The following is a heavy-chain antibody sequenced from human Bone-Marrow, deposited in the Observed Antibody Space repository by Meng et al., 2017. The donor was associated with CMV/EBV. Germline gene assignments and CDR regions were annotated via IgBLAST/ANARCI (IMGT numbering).Heavy chain of an antibody. CDR3: AKDQSVGAMVRGPISGGYYYGMDV. V-gene: IGHV3-23*03. Sequence: GGSLRLSCAASGFTVSIYAMSWVRQAPGKGLEWVSVIYSGGSSTYYADSVKGRFTISRDNSKNTLYLQMNSLRAEDTAVYYCAKDQSVGAMVRGPISGGYYYGMDVWGQGTTVTVSS. D-gene: IGHD3-10*01. CDR1: GFTVSIYA. J-gene: IGHJ6*02. CDR2: IYSGGSST.